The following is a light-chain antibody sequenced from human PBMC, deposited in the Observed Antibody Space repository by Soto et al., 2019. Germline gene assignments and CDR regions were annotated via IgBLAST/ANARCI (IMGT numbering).Light chain of an antibody. CDR3: CSYAGTYTVI. CDR2: DVT. V-gene: IGLV2-11*01. Sequence: QSALTQPRSVSGSPGQSVTISCTGASNNVGGYNYVSWYQHHPGKVPQLIIYDVTKRPSGVPDRFSGSKSGNTASLTISGLQVEDEADYYCCSYAGTYTVIFGGGTKLTVL. CDR1: SNNVGGYNY. J-gene: IGLJ2*01.